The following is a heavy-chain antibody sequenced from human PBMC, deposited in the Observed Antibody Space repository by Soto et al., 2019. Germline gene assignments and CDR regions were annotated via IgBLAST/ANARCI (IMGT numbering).Heavy chain of an antibody. CDR2: ISSSGSTI. D-gene: IGHD2-15*01. J-gene: IGHJ3*02. CDR3: ARVPVVVVAATKDDAFDI. V-gene: IGHV3-48*03. Sequence: GGSLRLSCAASGFTLSSYEMNWVRQAPGKGLEWVSYISSSGSTIYYADSVKGRFTISRDNAKNSLYLQMNSLRAEDTAVYYCARVPVVVVAATKDDAFDIWGQGTMVTVSS. CDR1: GFTLSSYE.